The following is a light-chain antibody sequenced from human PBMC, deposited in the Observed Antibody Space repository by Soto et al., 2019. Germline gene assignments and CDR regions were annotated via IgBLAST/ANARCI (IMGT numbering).Light chain of an antibody. J-gene: IGKJ5*01. CDR2: GAS. CDR3: QQDGRSPVT. V-gene: IGKV3-20*01. Sequence: EIVLTQSPGTLSLSPGERATLSCRASQSVSSSYLAWYQQKPGQAPRLLIYGASSRATAIPDRFSGSGSGTHFTPTISRLEPEDFAVYYCQQDGRSPVTFGQGTRLEIK. CDR1: QSVSSSY.